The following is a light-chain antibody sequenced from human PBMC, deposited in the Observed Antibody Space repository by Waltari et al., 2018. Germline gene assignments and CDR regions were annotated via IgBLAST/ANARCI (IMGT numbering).Light chain of an antibody. CDR2: SAI. CDR3: LQDYEYPLT. CDR1: QVIQSD. Sequence: IQKTQSPFSRGSFIGDRTHITCRASQVIQSDLGWYQQKAGKAPNLLIHSAITLQSGVPARFSGSGSGTDFTLTINGLQPEDFATYYCLQDYEYPLTFGGGTRVDMK. J-gene: IGKJ4*01. V-gene: IGKV1-6*01.